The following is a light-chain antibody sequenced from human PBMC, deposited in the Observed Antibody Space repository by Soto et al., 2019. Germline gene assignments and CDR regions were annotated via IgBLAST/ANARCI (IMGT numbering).Light chain of an antibody. CDR3: QQYNDSFPT. CDR2: KAS. J-gene: IGKJ1*01. CDR1: QNINTW. V-gene: IGKV1-5*03. Sequence: DIQMTQSPSTLSASVGDRVTISCQASQNINTWLAWYKQQPGKAPQLLIYKASSLESGVPSRFSGSGSGTDFTLTISSLRPDDFVTFYCQQYNDSFPTFGQGTKVEIK.